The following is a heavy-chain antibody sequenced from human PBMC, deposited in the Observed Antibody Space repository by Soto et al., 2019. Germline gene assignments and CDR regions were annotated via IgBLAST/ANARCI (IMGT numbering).Heavy chain of an antibody. CDR1: GYTFTSSP. Sequence: GESLTISTKASGYTFTSSPISWVRPMPGKGLERMGRVALSDSNTNYSPSFQAPVTISADTSISAAYLQWSSLKAANTAMYYCARRHHYSNYVGFDYWGQGTLVTVSS. V-gene: IGHV5-10-1*01. CDR3: ARRHHYSNYVGFDY. J-gene: IGHJ4*02. D-gene: IGHD4-4*01. CDR2: VALSDSNT.